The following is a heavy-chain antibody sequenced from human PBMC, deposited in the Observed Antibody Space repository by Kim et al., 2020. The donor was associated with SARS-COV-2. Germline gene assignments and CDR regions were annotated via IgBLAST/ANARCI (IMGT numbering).Heavy chain of an antibody. CDR1: GGSISSSSYC. J-gene: IGHJ5*02. V-gene: IGHV4-39*01. CDR3: ARSYSGSSLSWFDP. Sequence: SETLSLTCTVSGGSISSSSYCWGWIRQPPGKGLEWIGSIYYSGSTYYNPSLKSRVTISVDTSKNQFSLKLSSVTAADTAVYYCARSYSGSSLSWFDPWGQGTLVTVSS. CDR2: IYYSGST. D-gene: IGHD1-26*01.